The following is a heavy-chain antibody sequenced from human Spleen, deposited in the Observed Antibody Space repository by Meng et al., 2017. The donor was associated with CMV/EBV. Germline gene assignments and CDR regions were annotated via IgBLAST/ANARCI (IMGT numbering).Heavy chain of an antibody. J-gene: IGHJ5*02. CDR2: ISWNSGSI. V-gene: IGHV3-9*01. D-gene: IGHD6-13*01. CDR3: AKGFGSSRYNWFDP. CDR1: GFTFDDYA. Sequence: GGSLRLSCAASGFTFDDYAMHWVRQAPGKGLEWVSGISWNSGSIGYADSVKGRFTISRDNAKNSLYLQMNSLRAEDTALYYCAKGFGSSRYNWFDPWGQGTLVTVSS.